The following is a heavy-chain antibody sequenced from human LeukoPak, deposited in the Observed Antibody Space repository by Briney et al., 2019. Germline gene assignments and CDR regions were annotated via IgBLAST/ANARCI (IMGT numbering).Heavy chain of an antibody. CDR2: ISYDGSNK. V-gene: IGHV3-30*18. J-gene: IGHJ6*02. Sequence: GGSLRLSCAASGFTFSSYGMHWVRQAPGKGLEWVAVISYDGSNKYYADSVKGRFTISRDNSKNTLYLQMNSLRAEDTAVYYCTKSCRPYYYYYGMDVWGQGTTVTVSS. D-gene: IGHD5/OR15-5a*01. CDR1: GFTFSSYG. CDR3: TKSCRPYYYYYGMDV.